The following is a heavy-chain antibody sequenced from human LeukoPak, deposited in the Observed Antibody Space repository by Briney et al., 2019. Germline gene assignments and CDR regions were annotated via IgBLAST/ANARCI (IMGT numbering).Heavy chain of an antibody. CDR1: GFTVSSNY. CDR2: IYSGGST. D-gene: IGHD3-3*01. J-gene: IGHJ4*02. V-gene: IGHV3-53*01. Sequence: PGGSLRLSCAASGFTVSSNYMSWVRQAPGKGLEWVSVIYSGGSTYYADSVKGRFTISRDNSKNTLYLQMNSLRAEGTAVYYCARLMEGYFDYWGQGTLVTVSS. CDR3: ARLMEGYFDY.